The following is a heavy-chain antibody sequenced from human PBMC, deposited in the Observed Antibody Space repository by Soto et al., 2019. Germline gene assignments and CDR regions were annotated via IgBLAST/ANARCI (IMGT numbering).Heavy chain of an antibody. CDR3: AGGPGVARNY. CDR1: GGSISSGGYS. CDR2: IYHSGST. Sequence: QLQLQESGSGLVKPSQTLSLTCAVSGGSISSGGYSWSWIRQPPGKGLEWIGYIYHSGSTYYYPTLKRRVTISVDSSKNQFSLKLSSVTAADTAVYYCAGGPGVARNYWGQGTLVTVSS. V-gene: IGHV4-30-2*01. J-gene: IGHJ4*02. D-gene: IGHD5-12*01.